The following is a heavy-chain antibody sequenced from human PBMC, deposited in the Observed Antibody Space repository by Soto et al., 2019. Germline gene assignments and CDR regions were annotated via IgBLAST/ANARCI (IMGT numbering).Heavy chain of an antibody. Sequence: QVQLVQSGAEVKKPGSSVKVSCKASGGTFSSYTISWVRQAPGQGLEWMGRIIPILGIANYAQKFQGRVTITADKSTSTAYMALSSLRSEDTAVYYCARDDGLAYCGGDCYSWGQGPLVTVSS. CDR2: IIPILGIA. V-gene: IGHV1-69*02. D-gene: IGHD2-21*02. CDR3: ARDDGLAYCGGDCYS. CDR1: GGTFSSYT. J-gene: IGHJ4*02.